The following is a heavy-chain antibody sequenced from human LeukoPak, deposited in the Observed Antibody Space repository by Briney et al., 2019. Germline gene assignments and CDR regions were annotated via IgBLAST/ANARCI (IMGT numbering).Heavy chain of an antibody. Sequence: SETLSLTCTVSGGSISSYYWSWIRQPPGKGLEWIGYIYYSGSTNYNPSLKSRVTISVDTSKNQFSLKLSSVTAADTAVYHCARSPGGSYYPFDYWGQGTLVTVSS. V-gene: IGHV4-59*01. CDR3: ARSPGGSYYPFDY. J-gene: IGHJ4*02. CDR1: GGSISSYY. D-gene: IGHD1-26*01. CDR2: IYYSGST.